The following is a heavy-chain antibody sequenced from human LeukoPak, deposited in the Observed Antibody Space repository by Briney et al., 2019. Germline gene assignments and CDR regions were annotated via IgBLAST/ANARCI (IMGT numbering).Heavy chain of an antibody. V-gene: IGHV3-9*01. Sequence: GGSLRLSCAASGFTFDDYAMHWVRQAPGKGLEWVSGISWNSGSIGYADSVKGRFTISRDNSKNTLYLQMNSLRAEDTAVYYCARDLSGVTGYTYGRGIDYWGQGTLVTVSS. J-gene: IGHJ4*02. D-gene: IGHD5-18*01. CDR3: ARDLSGVTGYTYGRGIDY. CDR2: ISWNSGSI. CDR1: GFTFDDYA.